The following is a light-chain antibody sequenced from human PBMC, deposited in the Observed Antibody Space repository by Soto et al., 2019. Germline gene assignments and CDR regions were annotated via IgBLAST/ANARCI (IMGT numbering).Light chain of an antibody. CDR1: QGISRS. CDR2: EAS. Sequence: IQLTQSPSSLSASVGDRVTITCRASQGISRSLAWYQQKPGKAPNLLIFEASTLQSGVPSRFTGSGSGTDFTLTISGLLPADFATYYCQQLNSYPFTFGQGKRLEMK. V-gene: IGKV1-9*01. CDR3: QQLNSYPFT. J-gene: IGKJ5*01.